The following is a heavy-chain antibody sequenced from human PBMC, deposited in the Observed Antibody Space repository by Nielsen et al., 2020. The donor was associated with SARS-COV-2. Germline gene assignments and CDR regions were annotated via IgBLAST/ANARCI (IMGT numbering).Heavy chain of an antibody. CDR1: GYSFTSYW. V-gene: IGHV5-51*01. CDR3: ARDGLAGSGPTTNWFDP. D-gene: IGHD6-19*01. J-gene: IGHJ5*02. CDR2: LYPGDSDT. Sequence: GESLKISCKGSGYSFTSYWIGWVRQMPGKGLEWMGILYPGDSDTRYSPSFQGQVTISADKSISTAYLQWSSLKASDTAMYYCARDGLAGSGPTTNWFDPWGQGTLVTVSS.